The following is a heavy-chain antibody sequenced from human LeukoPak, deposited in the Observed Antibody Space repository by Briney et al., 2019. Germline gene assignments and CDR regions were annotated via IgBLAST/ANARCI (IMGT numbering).Heavy chain of an antibody. CDR2: ISSNGGST. D-gene: IGHD6-19*01. J-gene: IGHJ4*02. CDR1: GFTFSSYA. CDR3: ARAWQRYSSGSHYFDY. V-gene: IGHV3-64*01. Sequence: GGSLRLSCAASGFTFSSYAMHWVRQAPGKGLEYVSAISSNGGSTYYANSVKGRFTISRDNSKNTLYLQMGSLRAEDMAVYYCARAWQRYSSGSHYFDYWGQGTLVTVSS.